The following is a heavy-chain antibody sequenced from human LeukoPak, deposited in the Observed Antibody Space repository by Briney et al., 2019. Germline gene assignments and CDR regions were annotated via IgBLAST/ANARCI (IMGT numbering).Heavy chain of an antibody. Sequence: GGSLRLTCAASGFTFSYYWMHWVRQAPGKGLVWVSRINSEGTSTSFADSVKGRFTVSRDNAKNTLYLQMNSLRPEDTAVYYCVRSYRDLAGYYNHFDYWGQGNLVTVSS. CDR2: INSEGTST. CDR3: VRSYRDLAGYYNHFDY. CDR1: GFTFSYYW. D-gene: IGHD3-9*01. J-gene: IGHJ4*02. V-gene: IGHV3-74*01.